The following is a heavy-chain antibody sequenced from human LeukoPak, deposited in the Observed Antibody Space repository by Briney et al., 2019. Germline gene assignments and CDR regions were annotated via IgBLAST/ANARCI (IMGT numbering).Heavy chain of an antibody. J-gene: IGHJ4*02. CDR1: GYSISTSYY. CDR2: IYHSGNT. Sequence: SETLSLTCTVSGYSISTSYYWGWLRQPPGTGLEWIGSIYHSGNTYYNPSLKSRVTISVDTSKNQFSLKLNSVTAADTAVYYCARAGYGDSDFDYWGQGTLVTVSS. D-gene: IGHD4-17*01. CDR3: ARAGYGDSDFDY. V-gene: IGHV4-38-2*02.